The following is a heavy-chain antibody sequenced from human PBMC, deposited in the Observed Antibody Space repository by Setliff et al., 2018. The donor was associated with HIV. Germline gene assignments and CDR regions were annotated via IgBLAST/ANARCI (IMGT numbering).Heavy chain of an antibody. CDR2: IKRDGSEK. Sequence: PGGSLRLSCTASGFTFRNFWMRWVRQAPGKGLEWVANIKRDGSEKHHVDSVKGRFTISRDNSQNILFLQMNRLRVDDTAVYFCAKVANLWDTWGYFDYWGRGTLVTVSS. CDR1: GFTFRNFW. J-gene: IGHJ4*02. CDR3: AKVANLWDTWGYFDY. D-gene: IGHD3-16*01. V-gene: IGHV3-7*03.